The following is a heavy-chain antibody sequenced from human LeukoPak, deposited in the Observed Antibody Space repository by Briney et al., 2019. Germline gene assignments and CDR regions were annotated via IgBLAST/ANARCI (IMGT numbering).Heavy chain of an antibody. CDR2: IYSDGRT. CDR3: ARAYSSGWYWGS. CDR1: GFTVSSNY. D-gene: IGHD6-19*01. J-gene: IGHJ5*02. Sequence: GGSLRLSCAASGFTVSSNYMSWVRQAPGKGLEWVSVIYSDGRTYYADSVKGRFTISRDNPKNTVYLQMTSLRVEDTAMYYYARAYSSGWYWGSWGQGTLVTVSS. V-gene: IGHV3-53*01.